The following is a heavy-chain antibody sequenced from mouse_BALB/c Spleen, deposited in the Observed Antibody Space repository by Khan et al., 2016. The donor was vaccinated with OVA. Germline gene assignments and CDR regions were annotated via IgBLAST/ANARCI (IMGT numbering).Heavy chain of an antibody. CDR2: INYSGST. CDR3: TRKDYYDYDPFPY. J-gene: IGHJ3*01. CDR1: GYSITSEYA. V-gene: IGHV3-2*02. D-gene: IGHD2-4*01. Sequence: EVQLVESGPGLVKPSQSLSLTCTVTGYSITSEYAWNWIRQFPGNKLEWMGCINYSGSTRFNPSLKSRTSITRDTSKNQFFLQLNSVTTEDTATYYCTRKDYYDYDPFPYWGQGTLVTVSA.